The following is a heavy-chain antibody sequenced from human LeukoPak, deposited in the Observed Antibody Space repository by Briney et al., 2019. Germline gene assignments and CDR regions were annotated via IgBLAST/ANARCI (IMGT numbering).Heavy chain of an antibody. CDR2: MNPNSGNT. V-gene: IGHV1-8*02. CDR3: ARGVRLVFHFASSYYYYMDV. Sequence: ASVKVSCKASGYTFTSYYIHWVRQAPGQGLEWMGWMNPNSGNTGYAQKFQGRVTMTRNTSISTAYMELSSLRSEDTAVYYCARGVRLVFHFASSYYYYMDVWGKGTTVTISS. D-gene: IGHD2-21*02. CDR1: GYTFTSYY. J-gene: IGHJ6*03.